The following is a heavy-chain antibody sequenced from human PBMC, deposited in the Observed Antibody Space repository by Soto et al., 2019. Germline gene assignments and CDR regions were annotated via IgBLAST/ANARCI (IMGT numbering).Heavy chain of an antibody. Sequence: SGPTLVNPTETLPLTCTGSGLSLRNGRTGVSWIRQPPGKALEWLAHIFSTVAKSYXTXLXXRLAXSKDTSKSQVLLSITDLDPVXTATYYCAGIQDDCSGGICYSEYPYGMGVGSQGTTVTVAS. J-gene: IGHJ6*02. CDR3: AGIQDDCSGGICYSEYPYGMGV. CDR1: GLSLRNGRTG. V-gene: IGHV2-26*01. CDR2: IFSTVAK. D-gene: IGHD2-15*01.